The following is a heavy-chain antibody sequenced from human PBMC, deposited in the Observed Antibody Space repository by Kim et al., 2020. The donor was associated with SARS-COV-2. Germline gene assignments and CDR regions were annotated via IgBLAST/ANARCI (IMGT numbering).Heavy chain of an antibody. D-gene: IGHD3-16*01. Sequence: GGSLRLSCVASGLTFSSYWIHWVRQAPGKGLVWVSRANSDGSSTSYADSVKGRFTISRDNARNPLYLQMNSLRAEDTAVYYCASLSTGYFWDKFDYWGQGTLVTVSS. J-gene: IGHJ4*02. CDR1: GLTFSSYW. CDR3: ASLSTGYFWDKFDY. CDR2: ANSDGSST. V-gene: IGHV3-74*01.